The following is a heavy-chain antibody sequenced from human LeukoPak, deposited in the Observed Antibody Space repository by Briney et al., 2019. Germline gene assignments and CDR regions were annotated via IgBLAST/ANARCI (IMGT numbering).Heavy chain of an antibody. CDR3: ARDFDMGITPGDDFDF. V-gene: IGHV3-74*01. CDR2: IKEDGTYT. Sequence: GGSLRLSCAASGFSFSKYWMHWVRQTPGEGLVWVARIKEDGTYTSYADSVKGRFTISRDNARNTVFLQMNSLRAEDTAVCYCARDFDMGITPGDDFDFWGQGTLVTVSS. D-gene: IGHD3-9*01. CDR1: GFSFSKYW. J-gene: IGHJ4*02.